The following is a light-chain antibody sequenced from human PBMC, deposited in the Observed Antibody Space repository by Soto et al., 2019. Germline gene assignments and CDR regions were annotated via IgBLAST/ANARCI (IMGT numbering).Light chain of an antibody. V-gene: IGLV2-8*01. CDR3: KSYAGSNTYV. CDR1: KNDVGFYDF. Sequence: QSALTQPPSASGSPGQSVTISCTGTKNDVGFYDFVSWYQHHPGKAPRLIIYEVVQRPSGVPDRFSGSKSGNTASLTVSGLQAADEADYFCKSYAGSNTYVVGRGTKV. J-gene: IGLJ1*01. CDR2: EVV.